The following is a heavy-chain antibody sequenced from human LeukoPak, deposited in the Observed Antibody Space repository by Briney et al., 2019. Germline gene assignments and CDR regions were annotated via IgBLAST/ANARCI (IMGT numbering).Heavy chain of an antibody. D-gene: IGHD5-18*01. Sequence: ASVKVSCKASGYIFTGYYIHWVRQAPGQGLEWMGWINPNTGGTNYAQKFQGRVTMTRDTSISTAYMELSRLRSDDTAVYYCARVDTAMVPRYYYYYMDVWGKGTTVTVSS. CDR3: ARVDTAMVPRYYYYYMDV. CDR1: GYIFTGYY. J-gene: IGHJ6*03. CDR2: INPNTGGT. V-gene: IGHV1-2*02.